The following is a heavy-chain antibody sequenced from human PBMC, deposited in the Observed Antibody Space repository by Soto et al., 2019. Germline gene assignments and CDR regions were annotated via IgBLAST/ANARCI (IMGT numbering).Heavy chain of an antibody. Sequence: EVQVVESGGGLVQPGGSLRVSCVASGFTFSGYWMNWVRRAPGKGPEWVASINYDGSAERYVDSVRGRFTISRDNTRNSLYLQMNNLRSEDTAVYYCARAYWHFDLWGRGTLVTVSS. J-gene: IGHJ2*01. CDR3: ARAYWHFDL. CDR1: GFTFSGYW. CDR2: INYDGSAE. V-gene: IGHV3-7*01.